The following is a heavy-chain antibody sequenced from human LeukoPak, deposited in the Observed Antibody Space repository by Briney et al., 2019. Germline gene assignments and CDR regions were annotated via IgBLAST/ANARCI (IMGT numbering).Heavy chain of an antibody. V-gene: IGHV3-7*01. CDR1: GFTFNNYW. CDR2: IKQDGSEK. D-gene: IGHD6-13*01. CDR3: ARSIAAAED. Sequence: GGSLRLSCVDSGFTFNNYWMSWIRQAPEKGLEWVANIKQDGSEKYYVDSVRGRFTISRDNAKKSLYLQMDSLRVEDTAVYYCARSIAAAEDWGQGTLVTVSS. J-gene: IGHJ4*02.